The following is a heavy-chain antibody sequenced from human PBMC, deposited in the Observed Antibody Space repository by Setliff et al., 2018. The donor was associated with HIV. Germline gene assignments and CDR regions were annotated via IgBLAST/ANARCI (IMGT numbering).Heavy chain of an antibody. CDR3: ARHPWEESYRNYKFDS. V-gene: IGHV4-39*01. CDR2: IFYTGST. D-gene: IGHD1-26*01. Sequence: SETLSLTCSVSGGSISSSTYYWGWIRQPPGKGLEWIGDIFYTGSTYYNPSLKTRATVSLDTSEKQFFLRLKSVTATDTAMYYRARHPWEESYRNYKFDSWGQGILVTVSS. J-gene: IGHJ4*02. CDR1: GGSISSSTYY.